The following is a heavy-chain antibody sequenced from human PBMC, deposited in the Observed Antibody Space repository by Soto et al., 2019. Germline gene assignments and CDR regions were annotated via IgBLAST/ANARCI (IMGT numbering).Heavy chain of an antibody. J-gene: IGHJ4*02. CDR1: GGSINSGGFY. V-gene: IGHV4-31*03. CDR2: IYYSAYSGTT. Sequence: SETLSLTCTVSGGSINSGGFYWTWIRQHPGKGLEWIGNIYYSAYSGTTYYNPSLKSRITISADTSKNQFSLRLSSVTAADTAVYYCARGHGNLDYWGQGTQVTVSS. CDR3: ARGHGNLDY.